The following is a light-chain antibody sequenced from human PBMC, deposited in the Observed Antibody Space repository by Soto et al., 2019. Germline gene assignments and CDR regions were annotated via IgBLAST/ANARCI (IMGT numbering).Light chain of an antibody. Sequence: DTVMTQSPDSLAVSLGERATINCKHRQNVFSHSNNKNYLAWFQPKPGQPPKLLIYWASTRESGVPDRFSGSGSGTEFTLTISSLQAEDLAVYYCQQYYGSPLTFGGGTKVDIK. V-gene: IGKV4-1*01. J-gene: IGKJ4*01. CDR2: WAS. CDR1: QNVFSHSNNKNY. CDR3: QQYYGSPLT.